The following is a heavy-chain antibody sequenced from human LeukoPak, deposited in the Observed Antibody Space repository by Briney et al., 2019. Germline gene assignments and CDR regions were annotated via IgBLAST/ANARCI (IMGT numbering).Heavy chain of an antibody. J-gene: IGHJ5*02. CDR1: GGSFSGYY. CDR3: ARDPGYCSSTSCHEYNWFDP. Sequence: SETLSLTCAVYGGSFSGYYWSWIRQPPGEGLEWIGEINHSGSTNYNPSLKSRVTISVDTSKNQFSLKLSSVTAADTAVYYCARDPGYCSSTSCHEYNWFDPWGQGTLVTVSS. CDR2: INHSGST. D-gene: IGHD2-2*01. V-gene: IGHV4-34*01.